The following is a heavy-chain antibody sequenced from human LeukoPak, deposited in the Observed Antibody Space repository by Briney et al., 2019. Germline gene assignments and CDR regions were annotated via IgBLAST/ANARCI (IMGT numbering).Heavy chain of an antibody. D-gene: IGHD3-22*01. Sequence: GGSLRLSCAASGFTFSSYAMSWVRQAPGKGLEWVSAISGSGGSTYYADSVKGRFTISRDNSKNTLYLQMNSLRAEDTAVYYCAKDPSYDSSGYSDCWGQGTLVTVSS. CDR3: AKDPSYDSSGYSDC. CDR1: GFTFSSYA. V-gene: IGHV3-23*01. J-gene: IGHJ4*02. CDR2: ISGSGGST.